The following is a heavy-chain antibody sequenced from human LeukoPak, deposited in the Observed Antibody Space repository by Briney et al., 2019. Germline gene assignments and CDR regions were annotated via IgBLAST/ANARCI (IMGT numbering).Heavy chain of an antibody. J-gene: IGHJ3*02. CDR1: GFTFSSYA. D-gene: IGHD3-10*01. CDR2: ISGSGGST. V-gene: IGHV3-23*01. CDR3: ARYYDSGASRGPKKTFDI. Sequence: GGSLKLSCAASGFTFSSYAMSWVRRAPGKGLEWVSAISGSGGSTYYADSVKGRFTISRDNSKNSLYLQMNSLRVEDTALYYCARYYDSGASRGPKKTFDIWGQGTMVTVSS.